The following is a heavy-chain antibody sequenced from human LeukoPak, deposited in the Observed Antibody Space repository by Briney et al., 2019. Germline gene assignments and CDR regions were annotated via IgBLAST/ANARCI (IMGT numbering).Heavy chain of an antibody. D-gene: IGHD3-9*01. CDR2: IYYSGST. J-gene: IGHJ4*02. CDR1: GGFISSYY. CDR3: ARGSKGQLLRYFDWSPDYFDY. V-gene: IGHV4-59*01. Sequence: SETLSLTCTVCGGFISSYYWSWLRQPPGKGLEWIGYIYYSGSTNYNPSLKSRVTISVDTSKNQFSLKLSSVTAADTAVYYCARGSKGQLLRYFDWSPDYFDYGGQGTLVTVSS.